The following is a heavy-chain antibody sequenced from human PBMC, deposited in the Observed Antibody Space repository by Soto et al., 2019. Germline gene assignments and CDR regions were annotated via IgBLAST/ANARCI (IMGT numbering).Heavy chain of an antibody. V-gene: IGHV3-23*01. D-gene: IGHD3-9*01. Sequence: GGSLRLSCAASGFTLSSYAMSWVRQAPGKGLEWLSFISGSGGSTYYADSVKGRFTISRDNSKNTLYLQMNSLRAEDTAVYYCAKDGTSYYDILTGTHYYYYYGMDVWAQGTTVTVSS. CDR1: GFTLSSYA. CDR3: AKDGTSYYDILTGTHYYYYYGMDV. CDR2: ISGSGGST. J-gene: IGHJ6*02.